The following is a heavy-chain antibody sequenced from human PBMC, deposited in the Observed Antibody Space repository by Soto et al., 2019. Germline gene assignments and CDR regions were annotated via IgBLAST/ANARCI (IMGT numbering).Heavy chain of an antibody. V-gene: IGHV3-74*01. CDR3: ARGAFGSYYVDY. Sequence: EVQVVESGGASVQPGGSLRLSCAASGFTFTSYWIHWVRQAPGKGLLWMSRIEGDETTSSYADSVKGRFTISRDNAKNTVYLQMNSLRAEDTAVYYCARGAFGSYYVDYWGQGTLVTVSS. D-gene: IGHD3-10*01. CDR2: IEGDETTS. J-gene: IGHJ4*02. CDR1: GFTFTSYW.